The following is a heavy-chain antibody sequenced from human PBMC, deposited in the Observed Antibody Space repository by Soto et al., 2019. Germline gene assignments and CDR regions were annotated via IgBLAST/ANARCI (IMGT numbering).Heavy chain of an antibody. CDR2: MSYHRGNA. CDR3: AKEYCSGGACRGGYFDS. D-gene: IGHD2-15*01. Sequence: TVRLACAASGFPFRSYGLHWVRHAPRKAVGWVAFMSYHRGNASYADSVTAQFTIPRDNSKNTRYLQMNSLRGEDTAVYCGAKEYCSGGACRGGYFDSWGQGTLVNVSS. V-gene: IGHV3-30*18. CDR1: GFPFRSYG. J-gene: IGHJ4*02.